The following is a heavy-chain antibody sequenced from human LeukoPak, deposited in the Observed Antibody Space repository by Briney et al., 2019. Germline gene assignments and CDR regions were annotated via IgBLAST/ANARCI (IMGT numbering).Heavy chain of an antibody. CDR2: ISSSSSYT. D-gene: IGHD5-12*01. CDR3: ARAIVATIYYFDY. Sequence: GGSLRLSCAASGVTFSDYYMSWIRQAPGKGLEWVSYISSSSSYTNYADSVKGRFTISRDNAKNSLYLQMNSLRAKDTAVYYCARAIVATIYYFDYWGQGTLVTVSS. V-gene: IGHV3-11*06. CDR1: GVTFSDYY. J-gene: IGHJ4*02.